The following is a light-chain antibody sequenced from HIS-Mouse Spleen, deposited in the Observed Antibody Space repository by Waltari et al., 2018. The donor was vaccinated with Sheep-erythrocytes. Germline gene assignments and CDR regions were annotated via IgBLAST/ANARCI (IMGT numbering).Light chain of an antibody. CDR3: QAWDSSTAWV. Sequence: SYELTQPPSVSVSPGQTASITCPGDKLGDKYACWYQQKPGQSPLLVFYQGSKRPSGIPERFSGSNSGNTATLTISGTQAMDEADYYCQAWDSSTAWVFGGGTKLTVL. V-gene: IGLV3-1*01. J-gene: IGLJ3*02. CDR2: QGS. CDR1: KLGDKY.